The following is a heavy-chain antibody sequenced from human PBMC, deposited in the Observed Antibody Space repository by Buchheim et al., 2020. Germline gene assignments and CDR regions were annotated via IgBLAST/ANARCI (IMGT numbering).Heavy chain of an antibody. CDR2: ISYYETNK. Sequence: QVQLVDSGGGVVQPGRSLRLSCAASGFTFSNYAMHWVRQAPGKGLEWVALISYYETNKYYTDSVKGRFTISRDNSKNTLILQINSLKTEDTAVYYCARSSSGPLLNWGQGTL. J-gene: IGHJ4*02. CDR1: GFTFSNYA. V-gene: IGHV3-30*04. CDR3: ARSSSGPLLN.